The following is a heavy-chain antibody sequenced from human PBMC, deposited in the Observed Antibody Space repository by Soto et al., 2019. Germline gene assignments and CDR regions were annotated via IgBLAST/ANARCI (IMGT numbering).Heavy chain of an antibody. CDR2: IYHSGST. D-gene: IGHD6-13*01. Sequence: TSETLSLTCAVSGGSISSSNWWSWVRQPTGKGLEWIGEIYHSGSTNYNPSLKSRVTISVDKSKNQFSLKLSSVTAADTAVYYCARAAMGGSSWPFDYWGQGTLVTVS. CDR1: GGSISSSNW. V-gene: IGHV4-4*02. CDR3: ARAAMGGSSWPFDY. J-gene: IGHJ4*02.